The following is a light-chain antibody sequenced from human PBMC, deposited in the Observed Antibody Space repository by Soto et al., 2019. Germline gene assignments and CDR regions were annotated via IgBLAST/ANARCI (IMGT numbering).Light chain of an antibody. Sequence: QTVVTQEPSLTVSPGGTVTLTCASSTGAVTSGNYPSWFQQKPGQAPRTLIYTTHDKDSWTTARFSGYLLGGKAALTRSGVQPEDGAEYYCLLYYGGAHLVFGGGTKLTVL. J-gene: IGLJ3*02. CDR1: TGAVTSGNY. CDR2: TTH. V-gene: IGLV7-43*01. CDR3: LLYYGGAHLV.